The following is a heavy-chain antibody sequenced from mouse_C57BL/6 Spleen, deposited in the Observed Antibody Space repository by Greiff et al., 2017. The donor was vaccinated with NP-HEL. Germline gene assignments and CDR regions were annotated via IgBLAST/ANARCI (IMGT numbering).Heavy chain of an antibody. CDR3: ARGASVPPYYFDY. Sequence: VQLQQSGAELAKPGASVKLSCKASGYTFTSYWMHWVKQRPGQGLEWIGYINPSSGYTKYNQKFKDKATLTADKSSSTAYMQLSSLTYEDSAVYYCARGASVPPYYFDYWGQGTTLTVSS. J-gene: IGHJ2*01. D-gene: IGHD3-1*01. CDR2: INPSSGYT. V-gene: IGHV1-7*01. CDR1: GYTFTSYW.